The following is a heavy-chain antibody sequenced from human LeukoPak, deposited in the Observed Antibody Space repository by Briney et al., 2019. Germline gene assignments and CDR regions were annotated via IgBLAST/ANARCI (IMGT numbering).Heavy chain of an antibody. J-gene: IGHJ5*02. Sequence: SETLSLTCTVSGGSISIYYWSWIRQLPGKGLEWIGYIYYSGSTNYNPSLKSRVTISVDTSKNQFSLKLSSVTAADTAVYYCARHASWYNWFDPWGQGTLVTVFS. CDR3: ARHASWYNWFDP. V-gene: IGHV4-59*08. CDR1: GGSISIYY. CDR2: IYYSGST. D-gene: IGHD2-15*01.